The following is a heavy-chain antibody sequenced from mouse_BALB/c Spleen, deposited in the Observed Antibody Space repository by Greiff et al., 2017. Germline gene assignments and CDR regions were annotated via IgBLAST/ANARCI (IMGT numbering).Heavy chain of an antibody. CDR1: GYTFTSYW. Sequence: QVQLQQPGAELVRPGASVKLSCKASGYTFTSYWINWVKQRPGQGLEWIGNIYPSDSYTNYNQKFKDKATLTVDKSSSTAYMQLSSPTSEDSAVYYCTRWEDDYDEGAAYWGQGTLVTVSA. CDR2: IYPSDSYT. V-gene: IGHV1-69*02. J-gene: IGHJ3*01. D-gene: IGHD2-4*01. CDR3: TRWEDDYDEGAAY.